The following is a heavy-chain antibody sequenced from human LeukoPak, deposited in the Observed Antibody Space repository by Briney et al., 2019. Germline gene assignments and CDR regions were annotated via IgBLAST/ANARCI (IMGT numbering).Heavy chain of an antibody. V-gene: IGHV4-34*01. CDR2: INHSGST. Sequence: KPSETLSLTCAVYGGSFSGYYWSWIRQPPGKGLEWIGEINHSGSTNYNPSLKSRVTISVDTSKNQFSLKLSSVTAAGTAVYYCARGREGYSYAVDYWGQGTLVTGFS. J-gene: IGHJ4*02. D-gene: IGHD5-18*01. CDR1: GGSFSGYY. CDR3: ARGREGYSYAVDY.